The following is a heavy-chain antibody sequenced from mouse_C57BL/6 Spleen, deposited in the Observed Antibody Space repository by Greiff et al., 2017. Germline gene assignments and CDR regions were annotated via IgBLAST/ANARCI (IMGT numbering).Heavy chain of an antibody. CDR3: AKGGYDGGAWFAY. D-gene: IGHD2-2*01. V-gene: IGHV1-47*01. CDR1: GYTFTTYP. J-gene: IGHJ3*01. Sequence: QVQLKESGAELVKPGASVKMSCKASGYTFTTYPIEWMKQNHGKSLEWIGNFHPYNDDTKYNEKFKGKATLTVEKSSSTVYLELSRLTSDDSAVYYCAKGGYDGGAWFAYWGQGTLVTVSA. CDR2: FHPYNDDT.